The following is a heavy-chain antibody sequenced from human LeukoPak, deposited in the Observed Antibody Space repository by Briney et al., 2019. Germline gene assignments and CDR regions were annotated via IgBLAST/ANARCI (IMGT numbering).Heavy chain of an antibody. Sequence: PGGSLRLSCAASGFTFSNYDMHWVRQAPGKGLEWVAFIRYDENDKYYADAVEGRFTIFRDNSKNTLFLQMNSLTTDDTAVYYCAEGSYYAYWGQGTLVTVSS. CDR1: GFTFSNYD. CDR3: AEGSYYAY. D-gene: IGHD1-26*01. V-gene: IGHV3-30*02. J-gene: IGHJ4*02. CDR2: IRYDENDK.